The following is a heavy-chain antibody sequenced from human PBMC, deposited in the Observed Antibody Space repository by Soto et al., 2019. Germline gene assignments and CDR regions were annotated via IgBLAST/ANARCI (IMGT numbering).Heavy chain of an antibody. CDR2: ISSSSSYI. CDR3: ARAGSSGWDYYFDY. V-gene: IGHV3-21*01. CDR1: GFTFSSYS. J-gene: IGHJ4*02. Sequence: PGGSLRLSCAASGFTFSSYSMNWVRQAPGKGLEWVSSISSSSSYIYYADSVKGRFTISRDNAKNSLYLQMNSLRAEDTAVYYCARAGSSGWDYYFDYWGQGTLVTVSS. D-gene: IGHD6-19*01.